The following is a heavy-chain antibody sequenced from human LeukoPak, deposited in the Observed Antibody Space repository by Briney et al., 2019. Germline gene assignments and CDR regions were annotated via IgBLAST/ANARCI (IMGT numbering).Heavy chain of an antibody. D-gene: IGHD3-3*01. CDR3: ARDPWAVEQYDFWSGRPDYYYMDV. CDR2: INPNSGST. Sequence: ASVRLSCTASGYTFTGYYMHWVRQAPGQGLEWMGWINPNSGSTNYAQKFQGRVTMTRDTSISTAYMELSRLRSDDTAVYYCARDPWAVEQYDFWSGRPDYYYMDVWGKGTTVTVSS. J-gene: IGHJ6*03. V-gene: IGHV1-2*02. CDR1: GYTFTGYY.